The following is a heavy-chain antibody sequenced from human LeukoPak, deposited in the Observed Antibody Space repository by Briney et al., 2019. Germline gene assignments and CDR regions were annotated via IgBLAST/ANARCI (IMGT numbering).Heavy chain of an antibody. CDR2: IYHSGST. CDR3: ARGEKFFDY. V-gene: IGHV4-30-2*01. D-gene: IGHD3-16*01. J-gene: IGHJ4*02. Sequence: SQTLSLTCTVSGGSLRSGGYYWSWMRQPPGNGLEWIGYIYHSGSTYYNPSLKSRDTISVDRSKNQFSLKLSSVTAADTAVYYCARGEKFFDYWGQGTLVTVSS. CDR1: GGSLRSGGYY.